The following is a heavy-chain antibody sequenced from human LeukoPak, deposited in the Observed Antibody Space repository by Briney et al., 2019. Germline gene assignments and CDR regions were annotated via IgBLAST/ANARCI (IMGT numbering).Heavy chain of an antibody. CDR1: GGTFSSYA. J-gene: IGHJ4*02. Sequence: ASVKVSCKASGGTFSSYAISWVRQATGQGLEWMGWMNPNSGNTGYAQKFQGRVTMTRNTSISTAYMELSSLRSEDTAVYYCARGDYDFWSGYYWFDYWGQGTLVTVSS. D-gene: IGHD3-3*01. CDR2: MNPNSGNT. CDR3: ARGDYDFWSGYYWFDY. V-gene: IGHV1-8*02.